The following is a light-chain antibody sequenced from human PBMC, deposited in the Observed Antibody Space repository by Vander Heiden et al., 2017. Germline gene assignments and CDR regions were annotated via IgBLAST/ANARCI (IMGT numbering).Light chain of an antibody. V-gene: IGLV3-10*01. CDR3: YSTDSSDIHNV. J-gene: IGLJ3*02. Sequence: SYELTQPPSVSVSPGQTARITCSGDALPTKYVYGYQQKSGQVPVLVIYEDTKRPSEIPERFSGSSSGTLATLTISGAQVEDEADYYCYSTDSSDIHNVFGGGTKLTVL. CDR2: EDT. CDR1: ALPTKY.